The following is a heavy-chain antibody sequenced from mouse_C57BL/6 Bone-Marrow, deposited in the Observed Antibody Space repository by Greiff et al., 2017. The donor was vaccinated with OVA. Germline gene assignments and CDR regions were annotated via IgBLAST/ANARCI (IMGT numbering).Heavy chain of an antibody. CDR1: GYSITSGYY. V-gene: IGHV3-6*01. CDR2: ISYDGSN. D-gene: IGHD2-1*01. CDR3: AIYYGNLYYAMDY. Sequence: EVKLQESGPGLVKPSQSLSLTCSVTGYSITSGYYWNWIRQFPGNKLEWMGYISYDGSNNYNPSLKNRISITRDTSKNQFFLKLNSVTTEDTATYYCAIYYGNLYYAMDYWGQGTSVTVSS. J-gene: IGHJ4*01.